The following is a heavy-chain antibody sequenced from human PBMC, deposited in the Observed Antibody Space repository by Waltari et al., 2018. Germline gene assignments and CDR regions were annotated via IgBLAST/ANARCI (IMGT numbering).Heavy chain of an antibody. CDR2: ISGSGGST. D-gene: IGHD5-18*01. CDR3: ARGGYGYGYDYYGMDV. CDR1: GFTFSSYA. J-gene: IGHJ6*02. V-gene: IGHV3-23*01. Sequence: EVQLLESGGGLVQPGGSLRLSCAASGFTFSSYAMSWVRQAPGKGLEWVSAISGSGGSTYYADSVKGRFTISRDNSKNTLYLQMNSLRAEDTAVYYCARGGYGYGYDYYGMDVWGQGTTVTVSS.